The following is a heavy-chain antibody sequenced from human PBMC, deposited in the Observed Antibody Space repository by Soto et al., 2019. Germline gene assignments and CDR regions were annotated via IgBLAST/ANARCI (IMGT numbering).Heavy chain of an antibody. J-gene: IGHJ4*02. CDR3: ARGLWDNYDFWSGYYRYYFDY. D-gene: IGHD3-3*01. CDR1: GGSFSGYY. Sequence: PSETLSLTCAVYGGSFSGYYWSWIRQPPGKGLEWIGEINHSGSTNYNPSLKSRVTISVDTSKNQFPLKLSSVTAADTAVYYCARGLWDNYDFWSGYYRYYFDYWGQGTLVTVSS. CDR2: INHSGST. V-gene: IGHV4-34*01.